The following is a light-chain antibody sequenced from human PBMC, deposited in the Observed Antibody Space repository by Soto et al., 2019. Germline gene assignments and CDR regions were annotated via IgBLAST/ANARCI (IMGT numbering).Light chain of an antibody. V-gene: IGLV1-47*01. CDR1: NSNIGKNF. CDR3: AARDDSLSGHWV. J-gene: IGLJ3*02. CDR2: RNN. Sequence: QSVLTQPSSVSAAPGQKVTISCSGSNSNIGKNFVSWYQQFPGAAPKLLIYRNNQRPSGVPDRFAGSKSGTSASLAISGLRSEDEADYYCAARDDSLSGHWVFGGGTKLTVL.